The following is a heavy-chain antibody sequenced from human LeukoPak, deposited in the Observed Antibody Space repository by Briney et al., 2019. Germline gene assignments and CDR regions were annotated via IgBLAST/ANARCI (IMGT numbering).Heavy chain of an antibody. CDR3: ARVYGDYVYT. D-gene: IGHD4-17*01. V-gene: IGHV4-4*07. J-gene: IGHJ5*02. CDR2: MYTSGST. Sequence: PSGTLSLTCSVSGGSISSYYWSWIRQPAGKGLEWIGRMYTSGSTNYNPSLKSRVTMSVDMSKNQFSLKLSSVTAADTAVYYCARVYGDYVYTWGQGTLVTVSS. CDR1: GGSISSYY.